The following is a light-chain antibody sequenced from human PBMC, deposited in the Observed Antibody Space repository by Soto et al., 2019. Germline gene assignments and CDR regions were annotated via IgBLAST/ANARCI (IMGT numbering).Light chain of an antibody. Sequence: EIVLTQSPGTLSLSPGERATLSCRASQSVSSRYLAWYQQKPGQAPRLLIYGASSRATSIPDRFSGSGSGADYTLTISRLAPEGLAADDCPQYGSSPGTCGRGNKLEIK. J-gene: IGKJ2*01. CDR1: QSVSSRY. CDR3: PQYGSSPGT. CDR2: GAS. V-gene: IGKV3-20*01.